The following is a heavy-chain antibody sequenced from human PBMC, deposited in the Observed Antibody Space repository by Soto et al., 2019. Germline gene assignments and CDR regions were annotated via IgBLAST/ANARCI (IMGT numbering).Heavy chain of an antibody. CDR2: IIPIFGTA. J-gene: IGHJ6*02. CDR3: ATSLITPNYYYGMDV. V-gene: IGHV1-69*05. CDR1: GGTFSSYA. D-gene: IGHD3-10*01. Sequence: VASVKVSCKASGGTFSSYAISWVRQAPGQGLEWMGGIIPIFGTAKYSQKFQGRVTITRDTSASTAYMELSSLRSEDTAVYYCATSLITPNYYYGMDVWGQGTTVTVSS.